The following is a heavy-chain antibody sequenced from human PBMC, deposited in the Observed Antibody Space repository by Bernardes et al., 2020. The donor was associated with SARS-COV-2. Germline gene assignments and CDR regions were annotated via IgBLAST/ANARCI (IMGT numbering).Heavy chain of an antibody. V-gene: IGHV4-59*01. CDR2: IYYSGST. J-gene: IGHJ4*02. Sequence: ETLSPTCTVSGGSISCYYWSWLRQPPGKGLEWIGYIYYSGSTNYNPSLKSRVTISVDTSKNQFSLKLSSVTAADTAVYYCAREGGRNDYWGQGTLVTVSS. CDR1: GGSISCYY. D-gene: IGHD2-15*01. CDR3: AREGGRNDY.